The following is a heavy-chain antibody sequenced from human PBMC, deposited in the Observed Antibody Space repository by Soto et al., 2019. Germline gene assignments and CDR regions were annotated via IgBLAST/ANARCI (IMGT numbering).Heavy chain of an antibody. Sequence: GESLKLSCKGAGCSFTSYWISWVRQMPGKGLEWMGRIDPSDSYTNYSPSFQGHVTISADKSISTAYLQWSSLKASDTAMYYCATSYTAMVGAVDYWGQGTLVTVSS. CDR1: GCSFTSYW. D-gene: IGHD5-18*01. V-gene: IGHV5-10-1*01. CDR3: ATSYTAMVGAVDY. CDR2: IDPSDSYT. J-gene: IGHJ4*02.